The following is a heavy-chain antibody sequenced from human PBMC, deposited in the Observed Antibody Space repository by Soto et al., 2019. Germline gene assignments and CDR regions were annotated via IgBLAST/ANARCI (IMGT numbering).Heavy chain of an antibody. CDR1: GYTFTSYG. D-gene: IGHD3-3*01. J-gene: IGHJ5*02. Sequence: ASVKVSCKASGYTFTSYGISWVRQAPGQGLEWMGWISAYNGNTNYAQKLQGRVTMTTDTSTSTAYMELRSLRSDDTAVYYCARDYDFWSGYPPNWFDPWGQGTLVTVSS. CDR3: ARDYDFWSGYPPNWFDP. CDR2: ISAYNGNT. V-gene: IGHV1-18*01.